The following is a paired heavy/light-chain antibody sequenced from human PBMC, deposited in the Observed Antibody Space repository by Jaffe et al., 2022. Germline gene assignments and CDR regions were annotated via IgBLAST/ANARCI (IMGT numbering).Light chain of an antibody. V-gene: IGLV2-14*03. CDR3: SSYASSFTL. J-gene: IGLJ2*01. CDR1: SSDVGTYNY. Sequence: QSALTQPASVSGSPGQSITISCTGTSSDVGTYNYVSWYQQHPGKAPKLMICDVSNRPSGVSSRFSGSKSGNTASLTISGLQAEDEADYYCSSYASSFTLFGGGTKLTVL. CDR2: DVS.
Heavy chain of an antibody. D-gene: IGHD3-10*01. V-gene: IGHV4-38-2*02. J-gene: IGHJ4*02. CDR1: GYSISSGYY. Sequence: QVQLQESGPGLVKPSETLSLTCTVSGYSISSGYYWGWIRQPPGKDLEWIGSIYHSGSTCYNPSLKSRVTISVDTSKNQFSLRLSSVTAADTAVYYCARGTMFRGVLIRADFWGQGTLVTVSS. CDR2: IYHSGST. CDR3: ARGTMFRGVLIRADF.